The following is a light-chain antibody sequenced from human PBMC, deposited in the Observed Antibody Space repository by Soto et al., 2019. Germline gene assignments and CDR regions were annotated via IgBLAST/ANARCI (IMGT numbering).Light chain of an antibody. Sequence: DIQMTQSPSSLSASVGDRVTITCRASQGISNYLAWYQQKPGKVPKLLIYAASTFQSRVPSRFIGSGSGTDFNLTISNLQPEDVATYYCQKDVRASSYTFCQGANVEIE. V-gene: IGKV1-27*01. J-gene: IGKJ1*01. CDR2: AAS. CDR1: QGISNY. CDR3: QKDVRASSYT.